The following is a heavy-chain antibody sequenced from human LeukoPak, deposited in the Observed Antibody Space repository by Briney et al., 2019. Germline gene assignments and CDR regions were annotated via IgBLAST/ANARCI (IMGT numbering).Heavy chain of an antibody. D-gene: IGHD3-22*01. Sequence: SETLSLTCTVSGGSISSGGYYWSWIRQHPGKGLEWIGYIYYSGSTYYNPSLKSRVTISVDTSKDQFSLKLSSVTAADTAVYYGARDLWGYYDSSGYSIGTAWGQGTLVTVSS. CDR2: IYYSGST. V-gene: IGHV4-31*03. CDR1: GGSISSGGYY. CDR3: ARDLWGYYDSSGYSIGTA. J-gene: IGHJ5*02.